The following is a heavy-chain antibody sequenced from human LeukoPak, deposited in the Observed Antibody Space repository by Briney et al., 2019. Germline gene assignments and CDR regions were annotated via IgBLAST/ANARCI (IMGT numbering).Heavy chain of an antibody. J-gene: IGHJ6*02. D-gene: IGHD2-2*01. CDR3: ARYCTSTSCADSSYYGMDV. CDR2: FSGSGGST. CDR1: GFTFSNYA. Sequence: GGSLRLSCAASGFTFSNYAMSWVRQAPGKGLEWVSAFSGSGGSTYYADSVKGRFTISRDNSKNTLYLQMTSLRAEDSAVYYCARYCTSTSCADSSYYGMDVWGQGTTVTVSS. V-gene: IGHV3-23*01.